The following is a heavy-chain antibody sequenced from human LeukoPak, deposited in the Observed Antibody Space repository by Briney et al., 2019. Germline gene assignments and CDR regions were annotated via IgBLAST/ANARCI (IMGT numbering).Heavy chain of an antibody. J-gene: IGHJ4*02. CDR1: GGTYSSYA. Sequence: SVKVSCKASGGTYSSYAISWVRQAPGQGLEWMGRIIPILGIANYAQKFQGRVTITADKSTSAAYMELSSLRSEDTAVYYCARDLGIGGAAANPDDYWGQGTLVTVSS. V-gene: IGHV1-69*04. D-gene: IGHD2-15*01. CDR3: ARDLGIGGAAANPDDY. CDR2: IIPILGIA.